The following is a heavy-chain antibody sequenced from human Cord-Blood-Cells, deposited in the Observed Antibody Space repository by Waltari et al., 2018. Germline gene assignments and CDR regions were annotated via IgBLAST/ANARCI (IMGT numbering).Heavy chain of an antibody. CDR2: IWYDGSNK. Sequence: QVQLVESGGGVVQPGRSLRLSCAASGLTFSSYGMHWVRQAPGKGLEWVAVIWYDGSNKYYADSVKGRFTISRDNSKNTLYLQMNSLRAEDTAVYYCARDFRRYFDYWGQGTLVTISS. J-gene: IGHJ4*02. D-gene: IGHD3-10*01. V-gene: IGHV3-33*01. CDR1: GLTFSSYG. CDR3: ARDFRRYFDY.